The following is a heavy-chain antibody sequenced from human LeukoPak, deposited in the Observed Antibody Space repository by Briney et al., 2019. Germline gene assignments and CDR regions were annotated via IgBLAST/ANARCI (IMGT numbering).Heavy chain of an antibody. Sequence: GGSLRLSCATSGPTIRSNYMTWVRQAPGKGLEWVSFIYTDGRTYYADSVKGRFTISRDNSKNTLYLHMNGLRAEDTALYYCARDRYDDSGYYEYWGQGTLVTVSS. CDR2: IYTDGRT. CDR1: GPTIRSNY. J-gene: IGHJ4*02. D-gene: IGHD3-22*01. CDR3: ARDRYDDSGYYEY. V-gene: IGHV3-53*01.